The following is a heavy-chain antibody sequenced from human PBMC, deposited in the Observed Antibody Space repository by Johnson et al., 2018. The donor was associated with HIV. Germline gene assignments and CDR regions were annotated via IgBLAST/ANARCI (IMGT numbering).Heavy chain of an antibody. J-gene: IGHJ3*02. V-gene: IGHV3-30*03. CDR2: ISYDGSNK. D-gene: IGHD3-10*01. CDR1: GFTFSSYG. CDR3: ARTLWFRELLGAFDI. Sequence: QVQLVESGGGLIQPGGSLRLSCAASGFTFSSYGMHWVRQAPGKGLEWVAVISYDGSNKYYADSVKGRFTISRDNSKNTLYLQMNSLRAEDTAVYYCARTLWFRELLGAFDIWGQGTMVTVSS.